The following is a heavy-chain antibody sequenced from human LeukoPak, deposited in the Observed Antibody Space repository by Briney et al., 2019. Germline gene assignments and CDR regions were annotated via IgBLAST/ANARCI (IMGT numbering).Heavy chain of an antibody. V-gene: IGHV3-21*01. CDR1: GFTFNIYH. CDR2: ISSTSSYI. J-gene: IGHJ4*02. D-gene: IGHD3-10*01. Sequence: GGSLRLSCAASGFTFNIYHMNWVRQAPGKGLEWVSSISSTSSYIYYADSVKGRFTTSRDNAENSLYLQMSSLRAEDTAVYYCARASGAAGDFDYWGQGTLVTVSS. CDR3: ARASGAAGDFDY.